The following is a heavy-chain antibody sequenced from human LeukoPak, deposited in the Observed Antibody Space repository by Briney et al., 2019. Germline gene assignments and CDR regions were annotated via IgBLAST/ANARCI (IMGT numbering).Heavy chain of an antibody. CDR3: TTGRSYYDSSGYYLGDGAFDI. J-gene: IGHJ3*02. CDR2: IKSKTDGGTT. Sequence: GGSLRLSCAASGFTFSNAWMSWVRQAPGKGLEWVGRIKSKTDGGTTDYAAPVKGRFTISRDGSKNTLYLQMNSLKTEDTAVYYCTTGRSYYDSSGYYLGDGAFDIWGQGTMVTVSS. CDR1: GFTFSNAW. V-gene: IGHV3-15*01. D-gene: IGHD3-22*01.